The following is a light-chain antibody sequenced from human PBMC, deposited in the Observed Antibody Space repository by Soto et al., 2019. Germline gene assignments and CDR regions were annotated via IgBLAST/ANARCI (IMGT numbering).Light chain of an antibody. V-gene: IGLV2-14*01. J-gene: IGLJ2*01. CDR3: SSYTSSSTLVV. CDR1: SSDVGGYNY. CDR2: EVS. Sequence: QSALTQPASVSGSPGQSITISCTGTSSDVGGYNYVSWYQQHPGKAPKLMISEVSNRPSGVSNRFSGSKSGNTASLTISGLQAEDEADYYCSSYTSSSTLVVFGGGTKVTAL.